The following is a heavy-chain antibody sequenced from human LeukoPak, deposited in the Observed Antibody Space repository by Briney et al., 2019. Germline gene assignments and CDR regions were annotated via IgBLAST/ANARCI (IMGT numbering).Heavy chain of an antibody. CDR3: AKDIVRHSSGWYQGYYYYGMDV. CDR1: GFTFSDYY. Sequence: PGGSLRLSCAASGFTFSDYYMSWIRQAPGKGLEWVSYISSSGSTIYYADSVKGRFTISRDNAKNSLYLQMNSLRAEDTAVYYCAKDIVRHSSGWYQGYYYYGMDVWGQGTTVTVSS. J-gene: IGHJ6*02. D-gene: IGHD6-19*01. V-gene: IGHV3-11*04. CDR2: ISSSGSTI.